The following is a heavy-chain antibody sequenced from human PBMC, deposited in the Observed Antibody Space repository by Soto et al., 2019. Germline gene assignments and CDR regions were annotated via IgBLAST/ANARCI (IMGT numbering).Heavy chain of an antibody. V-gene: IGHV4-31*03. Sequence: QVQLQESGPGLVKPSQTLSLTCTVSGGSISSGGYYWSLIRQHPGKGLEWIGYIYYSGSTYYNPSLKSRVTISADTSKKQFSLKLSSVTAADTAVYFCARDRGYESSLGLYYWGQGTLVTVSS. CDR3: ARDRGYESSLGLYY. J-gene: IGHJ4*02. CDR2: IYYSGST. D-gene: IGHD3-22*01. CDR1: GGSISSGGYY.